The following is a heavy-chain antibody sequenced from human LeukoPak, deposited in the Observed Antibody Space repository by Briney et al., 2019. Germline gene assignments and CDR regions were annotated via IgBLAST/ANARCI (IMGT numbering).Heavy chain of an antibody. CDR3: AKGTFHYNDSSGYPPD. J-gene: IGHJ6*04. V-gene: IGHV3-23*01. CDR2: ISGSGGST. CDR1: GFTFSSYA. D-gene: IGHD3-22*01. Sequence: PGGSLRLSCAASGFTFSSYAMSWVRQAPGKGLEWVSAISGSGGSTYYADSVKGRFTISRDNSKNTLYLQMNSLRAEDTAVYYCAKGTFHYNDSSGYPPDWGKGTTVTVSS.